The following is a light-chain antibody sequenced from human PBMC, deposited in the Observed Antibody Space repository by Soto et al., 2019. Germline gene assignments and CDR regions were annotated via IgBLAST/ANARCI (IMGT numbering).Light chain of an antibody. V-gene: IGKV3-15*01. Sequence: EILMTQSPATLSVSPGERATLSCRASQSVTSNLAWYQQKPGQAPRLLIYGASTRATDIPARFSGSGSGTEFTLTISSLQSEDFAVYYCQQHNNWPRTFGQGTKVEIK. J-gene: IGKJ1*01. CDR3: QQHNNWPRT. CDR2: GAS. CDR1: QSVTSN.